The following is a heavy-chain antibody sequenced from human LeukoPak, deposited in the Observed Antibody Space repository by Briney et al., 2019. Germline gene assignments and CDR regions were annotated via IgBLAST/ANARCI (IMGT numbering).Heavy chain of an antibody. V-gene: IGHV3-9*01. CDR3: AKDIRGDRGSTFDY. J-gene: IGHJ4*02. Sequence: GGSLRLSCAASGFTFDNFAMHWVRQAPGKGLEWVSGITWNSRVKTYTSSVKGRFTISRDNAKNSLDLQMSSLRAEDTALYYCAKDIRGDRGSTFDYWGQGTLVTVSS. CDR1: GFTFDNFA. D-gene: IGHD3-10*01. CDR2: ITWNSRVK.